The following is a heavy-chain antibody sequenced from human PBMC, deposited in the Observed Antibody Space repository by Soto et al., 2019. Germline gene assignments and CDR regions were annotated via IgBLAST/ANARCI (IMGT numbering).Heavy chain of an antibody. CDR3: ARAYGAAMPNDAFDI. CDR1: GGTFSSYA. CDR2: IIPIFGTA. Sequence: ASVKVSCKASGGTFSSYAISWVRQAPGQGLEWMGGIIPIFGTANYAQKFQGRVTITADKSTSTAYMELSGLRSEDTAVYYCARAYGAAMPNDAFDIWGQGTMVTVSS. J-gene: IGHJ3*02. V-gene: IGHV1-69*06. D-gene: IGHD2-2*01.